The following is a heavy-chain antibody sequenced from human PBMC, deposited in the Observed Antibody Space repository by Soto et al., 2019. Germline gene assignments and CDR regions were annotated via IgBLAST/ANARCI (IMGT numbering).Heavy chain of an antibody. V-gene: IGHV4-59*02. D-gene: IGHD6-13*01. CDR1: GDSVTSHY. CDR2: MHYTGFS. J-gene: IGHJ4*02. CDR3: TTSFVNAWYTY. Sequence: SETLSLTCSFSGDSVTSHYLTWIRQSPEKGLEWIGYMHYTGFSHYNPSLKSRLTISVDRSKNQLTLQLTSVTVEDTAVYYYTTSFVNAWYTYCGQGTQVTVSS.